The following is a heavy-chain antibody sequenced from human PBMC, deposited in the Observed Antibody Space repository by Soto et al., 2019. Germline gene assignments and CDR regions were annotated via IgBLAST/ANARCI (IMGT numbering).Heavy chain of an antibody. D-gene: IGHD3-10*01. J-gene: IGHJ3*02. Sequence: EVQLVESGGSLMQPGGSLRLSYAASGLSVSSNYMNWVCQAPGKGVEWVSVLYSGGSTHYAGPVKGRFIISRDNSKNTLYLQMNSLRVEDTDVYYCARDRPGDEGDGFDIWRHGTMVTVSS. CDR1: GLSVSSNY. V-gene: IGHV3-53*02. CDR3: ARDRPGDEGDGFDI. CDR2: LYSGGST.